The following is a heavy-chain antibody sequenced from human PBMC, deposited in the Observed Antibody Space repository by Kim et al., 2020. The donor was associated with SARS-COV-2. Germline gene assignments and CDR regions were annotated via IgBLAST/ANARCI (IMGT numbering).Heavy chain of an antibody. CDR1: GFTFSSYS. D-gene: IGHD6-6*01. Sequence: GGSLRLSCAASGFTFSSYSMNWVRQAPGKGLEWVSSISSSSSYIYYADSVKGRFTISRDNAKNSLYLQMNSLRAEDTAVYYCARKLAARTFYGMDVWGQGTTVTVSS. V-gene: IGHV3-21*01. CDR3: ARKLAARTFYGMDV. J-gene: IGHJ6*02. CDR2: ISSSSSYI.